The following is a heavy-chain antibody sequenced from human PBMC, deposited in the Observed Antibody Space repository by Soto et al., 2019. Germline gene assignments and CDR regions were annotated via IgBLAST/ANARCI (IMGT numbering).Heavy chain of an antibody. CDR2: INAGNGNT. V-gene: IGHV1-3*01. CDR3: ARAECSSTSCYASNWFDP. J-gene: IGHJ5*02. D-gene: IGHD2-2*01. Sequence: ASVKVSCKASGYTFTSYAMHWVRQAPGQRLEWMGWINAGNGNTKYSQKFQGRVTITRDTSASTAYMELSSLRSEDTAVYYYARAECSSTSCYASNWFDPWGQGTLVTVS. CDR1: GYTFTSYA.